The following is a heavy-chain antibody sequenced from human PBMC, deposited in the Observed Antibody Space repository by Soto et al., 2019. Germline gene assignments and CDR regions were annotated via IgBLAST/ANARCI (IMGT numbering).Heavy chain of an antibody. V-gene: IGHV4-31*03. CDR1: GGSISSGGYY. D-gene: IGHD3-10*01. CDR2: IYYSGST. J-gene: IGHJ4*02. Sequence: SETLSLTCTVSGGSISSGGYYWSWIRQHPGKGLEWIGYIYYSGSTYYNPSLKSRLTISVDTSKNQFSLKLSSVTAADTAVYYCARGVTMVRGVIHTPYFDHWGQGTLVTV. CDR3: ARGVTMVRGVIHTPYFDH.